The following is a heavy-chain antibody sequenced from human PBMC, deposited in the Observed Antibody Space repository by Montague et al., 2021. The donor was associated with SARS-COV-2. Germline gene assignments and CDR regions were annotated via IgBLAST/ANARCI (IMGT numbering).Heavy chain of an antibody. CDR2: IYYSGST. V-gene: IGHV4-39*01. J-gene: IGHJ6*02. Sequence: SETLSLTCTVSGGSISSSSYYWGWIRQPPGKGLEWIGSIYYSGSTYYNPSLKSRVTISVDTSKNQFSLKLSSVTAADTAVYYCGRQGSSSSWYGGYYYGMDVGGQGTTGTGPS. CDR3: GRQGSSSSWYGGYYYGMDV. CDR1: GGSISSSSYY. D-gene: IGHD6-13*01.